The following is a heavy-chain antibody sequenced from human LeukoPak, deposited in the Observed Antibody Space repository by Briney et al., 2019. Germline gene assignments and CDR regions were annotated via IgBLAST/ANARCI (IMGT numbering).Heavy chain of an antibody. CDR1: GGTFSSYA. D-gene: IGHD3-10*01. V-gene: IGHV1-69*05. J-gene: IGHJ4*02. Sequence: ASVKVSCKASGGTFSSYAISWVRQAPGQGLEWMGRIIPIFGTANYAQKFQSRVTITTDESTSTAYMELSSLRSEDTAVYYCEVMVRGVKTSDYWGQGTLVTVSS. CDR3: EVMVRGVKTSDY. CDR2: IIPIFGTA.